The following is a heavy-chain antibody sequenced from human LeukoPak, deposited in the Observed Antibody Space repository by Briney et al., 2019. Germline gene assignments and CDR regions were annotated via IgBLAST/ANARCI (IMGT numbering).Heavy chain of an antibody. CDR3: ARAALRYFDLDY. CDR2: INPSGGST. V-gene: IGHV1-46*01. J-gene: IGHJ4*02. D-gene: IGHD3-9*01. Sequence: ASVKVSCKASGYTFTSYYMHWVRQAPGQGLEWMGIINPSGGSTSYAQKFQGGVTMTRDTSISTAYMELSRLRSDDTAVYYCARAALRYFDLDYWGQGTLVTVSS. CDR1: GYTFTSYY.